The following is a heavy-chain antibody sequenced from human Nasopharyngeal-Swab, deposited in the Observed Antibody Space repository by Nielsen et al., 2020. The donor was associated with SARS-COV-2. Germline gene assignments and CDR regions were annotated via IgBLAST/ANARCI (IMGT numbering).Heavy chain of an antibody. CDR1: GFTFSSYA. V-gene: IGHV3-23*01. CDR2: ISGSGGST. CDR3: ANHRDYGETYYYMDV. D-gene: IGHD4-17*01. Sequence: GGSRRLSCAASGFTFSSYAMSWVRQAPGKGLEWVSAISGSGGSTYYADSVKGRFTISRDNSKNTLYLQMNSLRAEDTAVYYCANHRDYGETYYYMDVWGKGTTVTVSS. J-gene: IGHJ6*03.